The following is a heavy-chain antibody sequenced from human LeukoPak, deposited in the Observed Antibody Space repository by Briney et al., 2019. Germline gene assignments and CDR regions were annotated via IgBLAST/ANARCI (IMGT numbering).Heavy chain of an antibody. CDR3: ATEKDDSSGYYYFDY. J-gene: IGHJ4*02. Sequence: ASVTVSCKVSGYTLTELSMHWVRQAPGKGLDWMGGFDPEDGEIIYAQKFQDRVTMTEDTSTDTAYMELSSLRSDDTAVYYCATEKDDSSGYYYFDYWGQGTLVTVSS. V-gene: IGHV1-24*01. D-gene: IGHD3-22*01. CDR1: GYTLTELS. CDR2: FDPEDGEI.